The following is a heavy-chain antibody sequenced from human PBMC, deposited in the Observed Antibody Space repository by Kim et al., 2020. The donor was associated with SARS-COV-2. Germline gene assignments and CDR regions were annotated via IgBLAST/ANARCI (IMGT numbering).Heavy chain of an antibody. V-gene: IGHV1-24*01. CDR1: GYTLIALS. CDR2: FDPDAGET. D-gene: IGHD3-10*01. J-gene: IGHJ6*02. Sequence: ASVKVSCKVSGYTLIALSMHWVRQAPGKGLEWMGGFDPDAGETIYAQKFQGRVTMTEDTSTDTAYMELSSLRSEDTAMYYCARATAVRGGITDYNCYYGMDVWGQGTPVTVSS. CDR3: ARATAVRGGITDYNCYYGMDV.